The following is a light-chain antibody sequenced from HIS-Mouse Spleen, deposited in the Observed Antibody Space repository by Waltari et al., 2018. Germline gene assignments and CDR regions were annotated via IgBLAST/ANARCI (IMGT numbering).Light chain of an antibody. CDR3: QVWDSSSDHYV. V-gene: IGLV3-21*02. Sequence: SYVLTQPPSVSVAPGQTARITCGGNNIGSKSVHWYQQKPGQAPVLVVYDDSDRPSGITERFSGSNSGYTATLTISRVEAGDEADYYCQVWDSSSDHYVFGTGTKVTVL. CDR1: NIGSKS. J-gene: IGLJ1*01. CDR2: DDS.